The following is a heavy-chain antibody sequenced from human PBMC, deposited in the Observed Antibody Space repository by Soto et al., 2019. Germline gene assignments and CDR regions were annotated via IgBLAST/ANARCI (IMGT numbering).Heavy chain of an antibody. J-gene: IGHJ5*02. CDR2: IYWDDDK. CDR1: GFSLSTSGVG. D-gene: IGHD4-17*01. Sequence: QITLKESGPTLVKPTQTLTLTCTFSGFSLSTSGVGVCWIRQPPGKALEWLALIYWDDDKRYSPSLKSRLTITKDTSKNQVVLTMTNMDPVDTATYYCAQMLGDYGDYVRFDPWGQGTLVTVSS. CDR3: AQMLGDYGDYVRFDP. V-gene: IGHV2-5*02.